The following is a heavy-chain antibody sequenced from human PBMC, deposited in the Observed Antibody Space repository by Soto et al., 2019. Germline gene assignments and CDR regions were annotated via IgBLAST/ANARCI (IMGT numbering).Heavy chain of an antibody. V-gene: IGHV3-23*01. Sequence: EVQLLESGGGLVQPGGSLRLSCAASGFTFSSYAMSWVRQAPGKGLEWVSAISGSGGSTYYADSVKGRFTISRDNSKNTLYRQMSSMSAKDTAVYYCAKDSTVVAANSLGYWGQGTLVTVSS. D-gene: IGHD2-15*01. CDR3: AKDSTVVAANSLGY. CDR2: ISGSGGST. J-gene: IGHJ4*02. CDR1: GFTFSSYA.